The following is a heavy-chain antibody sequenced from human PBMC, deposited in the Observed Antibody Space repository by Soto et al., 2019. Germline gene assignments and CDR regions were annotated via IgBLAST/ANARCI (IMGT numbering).Heavy chain of an antibody. V-gene: IGHV4-31*03. D-gene: IGHD3-22*01. CDR3: ARARGYYYDSSGYNSWYFDY. J-gene: IGHJ4*02. CDR1: GDSISSGGYY. CDR2: IYYSGST. Sequence: QVQLQESGPGLVKPSQTLSLTCTVSGDSISSGGYYWSWIRQHPGKGLEWIGYIYYSGSTYYNPALKSRVTISVDTSNIQFSLKLSAGTAADTAVYYCARARGYYYDSSGYNSWYFDYWGQGTLVTVSS.